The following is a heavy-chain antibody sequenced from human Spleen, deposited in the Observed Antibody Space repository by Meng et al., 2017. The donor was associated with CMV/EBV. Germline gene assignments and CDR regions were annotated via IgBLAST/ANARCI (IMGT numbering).Heavy chain of an antibody. CDR2: ISGSGGST. CDR1: GFTFSSYA. Sequence: GGSLRLSCAASGFTFSSYAMSWVRQAPGKGLEWVSAISGSGGSTYYADSVKGRFTISRDNSKNTLYLQMNSLRAEDTAVYYCANELNYCSGGSCGYWGQGTMVTVSS. CDR3: ANELNYCSGGSCGY. J-gene: IGHJ4*03. V-gene: IGHV3-23*01. D-gene: IGHD2-15*01.